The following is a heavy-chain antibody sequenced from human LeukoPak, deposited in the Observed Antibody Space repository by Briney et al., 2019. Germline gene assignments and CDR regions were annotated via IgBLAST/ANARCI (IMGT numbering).Heavy chain of an antibody. Sequence: TGGSLRLSCAASGFIFRTYGMHWVRQAPGKGLDWVAFIQYDGSNKYYSDSVKGRFTISRDNSKNTLYLQMNSLRAEDTAVYYCAKGAHYSGSGNYRRGHYFDYWGQGTLVTVSS. CDR2: IQYDGSNK. CDR3: AKGAHYSGSGNYRRGHYFDY. V-gene: IGHV3-30*02. D-gene: IGHD3-10*01. J-gene: IGHJ4*02. CDR1: GFIFRTYG.